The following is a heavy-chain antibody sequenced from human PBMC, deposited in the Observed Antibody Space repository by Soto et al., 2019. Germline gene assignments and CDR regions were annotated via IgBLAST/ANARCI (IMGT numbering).Heavy chain of an antibody. CDR1: CYIFTSYG. Sequence: PSLKVSFKGTCYIFTSYGISWVRQAPGQGLERMGWISGDSVNTKSAPKLQDRITMTTDTSAGTAYMELRRLRSDDTAVYFCAREGQQQAQETYYYFYGMDIWGQGAMVTVSS. CDR2: ISGDSVNT. D-gene: IGHD6-13*01. V-gene: IGHV1-18*01. J-gene: IGHJ6*01. CDR3: AREGQQQAQETYYYFYGMDI.